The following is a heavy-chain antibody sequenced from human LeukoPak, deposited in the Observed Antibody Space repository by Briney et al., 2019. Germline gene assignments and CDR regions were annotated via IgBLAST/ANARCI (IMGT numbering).Heavy chain of an antibody. CDR2: INPNSGGT. CDR3: ATVDDYGGNAGDY. V-gene: IGHV1-2*04. D-gene: IGHD4-23*01. CDR1: GYTFTGYY. J-gene: IGHJ4*02. Sequence: EASVKVSCKASGYTFTGYYIHWVRQAPGQGLEWMGWINPNSGGTNYAQKFQGWVTMTRDTSISTAYMELSRLRSDDTAVYYCATVDDYGGNAGDYWGQGTLVTVSS.